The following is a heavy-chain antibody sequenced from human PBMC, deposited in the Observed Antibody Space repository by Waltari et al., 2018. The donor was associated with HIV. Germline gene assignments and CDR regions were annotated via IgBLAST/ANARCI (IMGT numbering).Heavy chain of an antibody. CDR2: VNTNGGNT. D-gene: IGHD2-2*01. V-gene: IGHV1-8*01. J-gene: IGHJ6*02. Sequence: QVQLVQSGAEVKKPGASVKVSCEASGYTFTSYDINWVRQANGQGLEWMGWVNTNGGNTGYAEKFQGRGTMTRNTTISTADMEWSSLRCEDAAVDDCAGGGGKEAAAIFVEDVWGQGTTVTGSS. CDR1: GYTFTSYD. CDR3: AGGGGKEAAAIFVEDV.